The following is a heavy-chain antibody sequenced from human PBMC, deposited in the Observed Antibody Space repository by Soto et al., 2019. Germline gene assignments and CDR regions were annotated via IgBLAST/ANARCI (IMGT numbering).Heavy chain of an antibody. V-gene: IGHV3-15*01. CDR1: GFTFSNAW. Sequence: GGSLRLSCAASGFTFSNAWMSWVRQAPRKGLEWVGRIKSKTDGGTTDYAAPVKGRFTISRDDSKNTLYLQMNSLKTEDTAVYYCTTVASRPYYYGMDVWGQGTTVTVSS. D-gene: IGHD2-2*01. CDR2: IKSKTDGGTT. CDR3: TTVASRPYYYGMDV. J-gene: IGHJ6*02.